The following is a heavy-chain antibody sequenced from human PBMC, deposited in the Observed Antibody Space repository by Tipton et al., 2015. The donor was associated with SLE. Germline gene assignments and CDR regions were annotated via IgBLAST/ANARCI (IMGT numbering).Heavy chain of an antibody. D-gene: IGHD6-13*01. Sequence: SLRLSCTASGFTFSNYGMHWVRQAPGKGLEWVSVIYSGGSTYYADSVKGRFTISRDNSKNTLYLQMNSLRAEDTAVYYCATPGIAAADAFDIWGQGTMVTVSS. CDR1: GFTFSNYG. V-gene: IGHV3-NL1*01. J-gene: IGHJ3*02. CDR2: IYSGGST. CDR3: ATPGIAAADAFDI.